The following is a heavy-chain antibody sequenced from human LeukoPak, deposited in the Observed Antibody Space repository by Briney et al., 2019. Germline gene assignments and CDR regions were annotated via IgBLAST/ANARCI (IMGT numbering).Heavy chain of an antibody. CDR1: GFTFSSYA. J-gene: IGHJ4*02. D-gene: IGHD6-19*01. Sequence: GGSLRLSCAASGFTFSSYAMSWVRQAPGKGLEWVSSISGSGGSTYYADSVKGRFTISRDNSKNTLYLQMNSLRAEDTAVYYCAKAARVAVAWGYFDYWGQGTLVTVSS. CDR3: AKAARVAVAWGYFDY. CDR2: ISGSGGST. V-gene: IGHV3-23*01.